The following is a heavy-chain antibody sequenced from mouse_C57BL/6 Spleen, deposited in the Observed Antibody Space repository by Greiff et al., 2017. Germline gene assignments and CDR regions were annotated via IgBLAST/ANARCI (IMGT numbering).Heavy chain of an antibody. D-gene: IGHD1-1*01. Sequence: QVHVKQSGAELAKPGASVKLSCKASGYTFTSYWMHWVKQRPGQGLEWVGYINPCSGYTKYNQKFQDKATLTADKSANTAYMQLSSLTYEDSAVYDCARDYGSSYWFAYWGQGTLVTVSA. CDR2: INPCSGYT. J-gene: IGHJ3*01. CDR3: ARDYGSSYWFAY. V-gene: IGHV1-7*01. CDR1: GYTFTSYW.